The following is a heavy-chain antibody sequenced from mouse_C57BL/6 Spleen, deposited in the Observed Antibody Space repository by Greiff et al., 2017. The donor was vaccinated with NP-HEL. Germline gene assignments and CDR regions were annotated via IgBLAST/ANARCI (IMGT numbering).Heavy chain of an antibody. J-gene: IGHJ3*01. CDR3: ARSSPQLPWFAY. D-gene: IGHD3-1*01. V-gene: IGHV1-53*01. CDR2: INPSNGGT. Sequence: QVQLQQPGTELVKPGASVKLSCKASGYTFTSYWMHWVKQRPGQGLAWLGTINPSNGGTNYNEKFKSKPTLTVDKASSTAYMQLSSLTSEDSAVYYCARSSPQLPWFAYWGQGTLVTVSA. CDR1: GYTFTSYW.